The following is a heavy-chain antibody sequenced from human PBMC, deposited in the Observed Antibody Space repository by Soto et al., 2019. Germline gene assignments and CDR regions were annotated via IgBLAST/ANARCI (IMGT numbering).Heavy chain of an antibody. CDR2: ISGSGGST. D-gene: IGHD6-19*01. V-gene: IGHV3-23*01. CDR3: AKAMVFGYSSGWYSYYYGMDV. CDR1: GFTFSSYA. J-gene: IGHJ6*02. Sequence: GGSLRLSCAASGFTFSSYAMSWVRQAPGKGLEWVSAISGSGGSTYYADSVKGRFTISRDNSKNTLYLQMNSLRAEDTAVYYCAKAMVFGYSSGWYSYYYGMDVWGQGTTVTVSS.